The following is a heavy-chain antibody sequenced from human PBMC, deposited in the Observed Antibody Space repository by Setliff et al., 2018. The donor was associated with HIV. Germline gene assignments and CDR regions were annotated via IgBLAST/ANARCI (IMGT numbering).Heavy chain of an antibody. CDR2: IRSKAYGGTT. Sequence: GGSLRLSCSASGFPFADFPMSWVRQAPGKGLEWVGFIRSKAYGGTTEYAASVKGRFIISRDDSKSIAYLQMNSLKIEDTAVYYCTRAIAAAPLGWYYGMDVWGQGTTVTVSS. CDR1: GFPFADFP. D-gene: IGHD6-13*01. V-gene: IGHV3-49*04. CDR3: TRAIAAAPLGWYYGMDV. J-gene: IGHJ6*02.